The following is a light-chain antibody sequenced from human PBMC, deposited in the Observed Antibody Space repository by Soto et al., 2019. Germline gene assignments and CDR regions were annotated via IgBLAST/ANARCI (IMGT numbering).Light chain of an antibody. CDR1: QSITNY. CDR3: PHSYSTPRT. Sequence: DIQMTQSPSSLSASVGDRATITCRASQSITNYLNWYQQKPGKAPKLLIYAASTLQSGVPPRFSGRGYGTYSTLPIISLQPEDSAPYYGPHSYSTPRTFGQGTNVYI. J-gene: IGKJ1*01. V-gene: IGKV1-39*01. CDR2: AAS.